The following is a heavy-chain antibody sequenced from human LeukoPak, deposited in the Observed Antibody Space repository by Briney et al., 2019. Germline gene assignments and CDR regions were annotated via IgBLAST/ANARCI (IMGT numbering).Heavy chain of an antibody. CDR3: ATGGAQYYDY. CDR2: INSDGSST. V-gene: IGHV3-74*01. J-gene: IGHJ4*02. CDR1: GLTFSSYW. Sequence: GGSLRLSCAASGLTFSSYWMHWVRQAPGKGLVWVSRINSDGSSTIYADPVKGRFTISRDNAKNTVVLQMNSLSADDTAVYYCATGGAQYYDYWGQGTVVTVSS. D-gene: IGHD2/OR15-2a*01.